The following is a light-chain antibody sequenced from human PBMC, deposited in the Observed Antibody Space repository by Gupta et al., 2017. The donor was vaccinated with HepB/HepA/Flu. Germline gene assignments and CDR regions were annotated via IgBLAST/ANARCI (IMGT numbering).Light chain of an antibody. CDR2: LGS. J-gene: IGKJ1*01. CDR1: QSLLHSNGKTY. Sequence: DIVMTQSPLSLPVTPGEPASISCRSSQSLLHSNGKTYLDWYLQKPGQSPQVLIYLGSNRASGVPYRFSGSGSGTEFTLTISRVEAEDVGVYYCMQALETPAFGQGTKVEIK. V-gene: IGKV2-28*01. CDR3: MQALETPA.